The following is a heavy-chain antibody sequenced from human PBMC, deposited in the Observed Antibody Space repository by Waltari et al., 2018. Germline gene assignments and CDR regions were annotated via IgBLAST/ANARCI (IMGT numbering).Heavy chain of an antibody. V-gene: IGHV3-7*01. CDR3: ARDPGFSEFDL. J-gene: IGHJ3*01. Sequence: EVQLVESGGGLVQPGGSLRLSCAASGFTFNIYWMSWVRQAPGKGLEFVANINQDGSEKSYVDSVKGRFTISRDNAKNSMSLQVSSLRAEDAAVYYCARDPGFSEFDLWGQGTLVSISA. CDR1: GFTFNIYW. CDR2: INQDGSEK.